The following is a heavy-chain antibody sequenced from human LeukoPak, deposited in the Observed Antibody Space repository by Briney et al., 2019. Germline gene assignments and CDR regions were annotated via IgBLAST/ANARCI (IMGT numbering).Heavy chain of an antibody. D-gene: IGHD1-26*01. V-gene: IGHV3-30*18. J-gene: IGHJ4*02. CDR2: ISYDGSNK. CDR1: GFTFSSYG. Sequence: GSLRLSYAASGFTFSSYGMHWVRQAPGKGLEWVAVISYDGSNKYYADSVKGRFTISRDNSKNTLYLQMNSLRAEDTAVYYCAKEHSGSYLPDFDYWGQGTLVTVSS. CDR3: AKEHSGSYLPDFDY.